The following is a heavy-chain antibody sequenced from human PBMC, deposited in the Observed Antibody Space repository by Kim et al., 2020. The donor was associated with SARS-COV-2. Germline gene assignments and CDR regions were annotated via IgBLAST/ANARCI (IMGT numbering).Heavy chain of an antibody. CDR2: ISGSGSYI. J-gene: IGHJ4*02. Sequence: GGSLRLSCAASGFTFSSYSMNWVRQAPGKGLEWISSISGSGSYIFYADSLKGRFTISRDNARNSLYLQMNGLRVEDTAVYYCARDQVSMFDSSGFYYVFEDWGQGTLVTVSS. D-gene: IGHD3-22*01. CDR3: ARDQVSMFDSSGFYYVFED. CDR1: GFTFSSYS. V-gene: IGHV3-21*01.